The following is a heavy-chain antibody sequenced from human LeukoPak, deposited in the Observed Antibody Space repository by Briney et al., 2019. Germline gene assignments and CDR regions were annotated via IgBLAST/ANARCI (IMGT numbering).Heavy chain of an antibody. CDR3: TTYCSGGSCYQLSFDY. CDR2: INPNSGGT. V-gene: IGHV1-2*06. D-gene: IGHD2-15*01. CDR1: GYTFTGYY. J-gene: IGHJ4*02. Sequence: ASVKVSCKASGYTFTGYYMHWVRQAPGQGLEWMGRINPNSGGTNYAQKFQGRVTMTRDTSISTAYMELSRLRSGDTAVYYCTTYCSGGSCYQLSFDYWGQGTLVTVSS.